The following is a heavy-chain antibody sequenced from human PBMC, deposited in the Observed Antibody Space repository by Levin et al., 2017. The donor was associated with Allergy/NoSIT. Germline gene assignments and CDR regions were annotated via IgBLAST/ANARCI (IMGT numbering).Heavy chain of an antibody. V-gene: IGHV4-59*08. J-gene: IGHJ5*02. CDR1: GGSISSYY. CDR2: FYYSGNT. Sequence: SETLSLTCTVSGGSISSYYWSWIRQPPGKGLEWIGYFYYSGNTNYNPSLKSRVTISVDTSKNQFSLKLSSVTAAATAVYYCARWFLIAAAGDTTNWFDPWGQGTLVTVSS. D-gene: IGHD6-13*01. CDR3: ARWFLIAAAGDTTNWFDP.